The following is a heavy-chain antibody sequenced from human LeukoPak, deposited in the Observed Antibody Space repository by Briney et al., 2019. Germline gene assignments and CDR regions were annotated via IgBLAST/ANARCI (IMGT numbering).Heavy chain of an antibody. CDR3: ARDGSSVPYYGMDV. Sequence: GGSLRLSCAASGFTFSSYWMSWVRPAPGKGLEWVANIKQDGSEKYYVDSVKGRFTISRDNAKNSLYLQMNSLRAEDTAVYYCARDGSSVPYYGMDVWGQGTTVTVSS. CDR2: IKQDGSEK. J-gene: IGHJ6*02. D-gene: IGHD2-15*01. CDR1: GFTFSSYW. V-gene: IGHV3-7*04.